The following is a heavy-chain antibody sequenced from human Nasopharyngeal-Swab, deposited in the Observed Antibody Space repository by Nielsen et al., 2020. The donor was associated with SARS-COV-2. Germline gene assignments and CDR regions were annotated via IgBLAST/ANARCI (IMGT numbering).Heavy chain of an antibody. D-gene: IGHD3-3*01. CDR3: ARIIAYYDFWSGYYTIDY. Sequence: SGPTLVKPTETLTLTCTVSGFSLSNARMGVSWIRQPPGKALEWLAHIFSNDEKSYSTALKSSLTISKDTSKSQVVLTMTNMDPVDTATYYCARIIAYYDFWSGYYTIDYWGQGTLVTVSS. CDR2: IFSNDEK. CDR1: GFSLSNARMG. J-gene: IGHJ4*02. V-gene: IGHV2-26*01.